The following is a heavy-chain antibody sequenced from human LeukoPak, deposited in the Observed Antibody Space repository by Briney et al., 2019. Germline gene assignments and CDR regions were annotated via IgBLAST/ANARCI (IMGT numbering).Heavy chain of an antibody. J-gene: IGHJ4*02. V-gene: IGHV3-21*01. CDR2: ISSSSSYI. CDR1: GFTFSSYS. D-gene: IGHD3-16*01. Sequence: GGSLRLSCAASGFTFSSYSMNWVRQAPGKGLEWVSSISSSSSYIYYADSVKGRFTISRDNAKNSLYLQMNSLRAEDTAVYYCTRLLGPATGFGYWGQGTLVTVSS. CDR3: TRLLGPATGFGY.